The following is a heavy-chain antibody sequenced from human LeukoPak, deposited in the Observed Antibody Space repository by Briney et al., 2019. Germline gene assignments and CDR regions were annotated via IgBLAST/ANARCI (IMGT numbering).Heavy chain of an antibody. Sequence: GGSLRLSCEASGFTFSTYGMHWVRQAPGKGLEWVAVIWYDGSNKNYADSVKGRFTISRDNSKNTLYLQMNSLRAEDTAVYYCVRGGRTTWHGMDVWGQGTTVTVSS. CDR1: GFTFSTYG. CDR2: IWYDGSNK. J-gene: IGHJ6*02. V-gene: IGHV3-33*01. D-gene: IGHD4-17*01. CDR3: VRGGRTTWHGMDV.